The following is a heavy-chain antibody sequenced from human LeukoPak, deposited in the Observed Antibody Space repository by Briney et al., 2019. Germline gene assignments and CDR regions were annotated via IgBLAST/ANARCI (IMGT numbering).Heavy chain of an antibody. V-gene: IGHV3-23*01. CDR3: AKDQGSEAAAVSWFDP. CDR2: ISGSGGST. CDR1: GFTFSSYA. Sequence: GGSLRLSCAASGFTFSSYAMSWVRQAPGKGLEWVSSISGSGGSTYYADSVKGRFTISRDNSKNTLYLQMNSLRAEDTAVYYCAKDQGSEAAAVSWFDPWGQGTLVTVSS. J-gene: IGHJ5*02. D-gene: IGHD6-13*01.